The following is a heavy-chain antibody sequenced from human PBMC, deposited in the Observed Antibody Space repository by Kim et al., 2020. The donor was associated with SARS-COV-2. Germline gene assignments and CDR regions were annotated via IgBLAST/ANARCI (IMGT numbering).Heavy chain of an antibody. CDR2: ISSSDNTI. V-gene: IGHV3-11*01. J-gene: IGHJ4*02. Sequence: GGSLRLSCAASGFTSSDYYMSWIRQAPGKGLEWVSYISSSDNTIYYADSVKGRFTISRDNAKNSLYLQMNSLRAEDTAVYYCARGGGGYCSGGSCYGGDYFDCWGQGTLVTVSS. CDR1: GFTSSDYY. CDR3: ARGGGGYCSGGSCYGGDYFDC. D-gene: IGHD2-15*01.